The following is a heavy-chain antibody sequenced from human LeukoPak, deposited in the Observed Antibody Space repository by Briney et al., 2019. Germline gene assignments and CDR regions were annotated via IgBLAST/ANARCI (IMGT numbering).Heavy chain of an antibody. D-gene: IGHD1-26*01. V-gene: IGHV1-2*02. CDR2: INPNSGGT. CDR1: GYTFTGYY. Sequence: GASVKVSCKASGYTFTGYYMDWVRQAPGQGLEWMGWINPNSGGTNYAQKFQGRVTMTRDTSISTAYMELSRLRSDDTAVYYCASYHGSYADAFDIWGQGTMVTVSS. CDR3: ASYHGSYADAFDI. J-gene: IGHJ3*02.